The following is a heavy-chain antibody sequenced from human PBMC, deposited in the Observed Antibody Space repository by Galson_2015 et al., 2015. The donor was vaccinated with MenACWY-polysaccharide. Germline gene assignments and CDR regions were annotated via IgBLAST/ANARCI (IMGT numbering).Heavy chain of an antibody. V-gene: IGHV4-59*03. Sequence: LSLTCAVSGDSFSGSYWNWFRQAPGKELEWIGWIDYSATTKYIPSLKSRVTISLDASKNQFSLSSLRSDDTAVYYCARTNARLGYGMDVWGQGTTVTVSS. CDR1: GDSFSGSY. CDR3: ARTNARLGYGMDV. J-gene: IGHJ6*02. CDR2: IDYSATT. D-gene: IGHD1-14*01.